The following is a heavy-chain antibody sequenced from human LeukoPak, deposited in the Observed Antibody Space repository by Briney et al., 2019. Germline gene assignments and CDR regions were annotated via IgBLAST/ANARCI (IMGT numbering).Heavy chain of an antibody. Sequence: PGWSLRLSCAASGFTFSSYSMNGVRQAAGKELAGVSYSSSSSSTIYYADSVKGQFTISRDNAKDSLYLQMNSLRDEDTAVYYCARDGMVRGVIIWDAFDIWGQGTMVTVSS. V-gene: IGHV3-48*02. CDR1: GFTFSSYS. CDR2: SSSSSSTI. CDR3: ARDGMVRGVIIWDAFDI. D-gene: IGHD3-10*01. J-gene: IGHJ3*02.